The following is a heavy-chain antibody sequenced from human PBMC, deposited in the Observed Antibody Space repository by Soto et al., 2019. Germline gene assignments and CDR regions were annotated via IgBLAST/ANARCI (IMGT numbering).Heavy chain of an antibody. CDR2: ISYSGTT. Sequence: SETLSLTCTVSGDSIISINNYWSWIRQPPGEGLEWIGFISYSGTTSYSPSLKSRVAISLDTSKNQFSLSLNFVTAADTAVYYCASADGYNSAGLLGWGQGTLVTVSS. D-gene: IGHD5-12*01. V-gene: IGHV4-30-4*01. CDR3: ASADGYNSAGLLG. CDR1: GDSIISINNY. J-gene: IGHJ4*02.